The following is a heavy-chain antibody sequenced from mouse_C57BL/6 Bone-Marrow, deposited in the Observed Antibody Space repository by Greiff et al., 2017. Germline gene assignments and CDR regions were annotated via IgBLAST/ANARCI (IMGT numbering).Heavy chain of an antibody. CDR1: GYTFTSYW. CDR2: IDPSDSYT. CDR3: AADGYYGCAY. V-gene: IGHV1-69*01. J-gene: IGHJ3*01. Sequence: QVQLQQPGAELVMPGASVKLSCKASGYTFTSYWMHWVKQRPGQGLEWIGEIDPSDSYTNYNQKFKGKSTLTVDKSSSTAYMQLSSLTSEDSAVYYCAADGYYGCAYGGEGTLGTVSA. D-gene: IGHD2-3*01.